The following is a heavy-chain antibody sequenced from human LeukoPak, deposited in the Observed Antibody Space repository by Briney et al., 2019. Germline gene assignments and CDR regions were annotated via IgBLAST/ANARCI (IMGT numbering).Heavy chain of an antibody. D-gene: IGHD1-26*01. Sequence: ASVTVSCKASGYTFTSYYIHWVRQAPGQGLEWMGVINPSIDTTIYAQKFQGRVTLTRDTSTSTVYMELSSLRSEDRAVYYCARDSVYSGGYPTSLEYWGQGTLVTVSS. CDR2: INPSIDTT. CDR1: GYTFTSYY. V-gene: IGHV1-46*01. CDR3: ARDSVYSGGYPTSLEY. J-gene: IGHJ4*02.